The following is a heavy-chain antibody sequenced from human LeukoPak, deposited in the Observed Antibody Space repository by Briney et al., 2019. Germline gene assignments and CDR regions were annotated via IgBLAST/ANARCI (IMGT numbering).Heavy chain of an antibody. V-gene: IGHV4-4*09. D-gene: IGHD3-3*01. CDR3: ARSDLYYHYMDV. CDR1: GGSISSYY. J-gene: IGHJ6*03. Sequence: SETLSLTCTVSGGSISSYYWSWIRQPPGKGLEWIGYIYTSGSTNYNPSLKSRVTISVDTSKNQFSLKLSSVTAADTGVYHCARSDLYYHYMDVWGKGTTVTVSS. CDR2: IYTSGST.